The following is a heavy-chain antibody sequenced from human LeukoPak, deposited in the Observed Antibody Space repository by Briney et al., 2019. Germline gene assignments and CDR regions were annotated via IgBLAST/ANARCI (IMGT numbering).Heavy chain of an antibody. CDR2: ISSSSSTI. J-gene: IGHJ5*02. CDR3: ARYSSGWYDDWFDP. Sequence: GGSLRLSCAASGFTFSSYSMNWVRQAPGKGLERVSYISSSSSTIYYADSVKGRFTISRDNAKNSLYLQMNSLRDEDTAVYYCARYSSGWYDDWFDPWGQGTLVTVSS. CDR1: GFTFSSYS. D-gene: IGHD6-19*01. V-gene: IGHV3-48*02.